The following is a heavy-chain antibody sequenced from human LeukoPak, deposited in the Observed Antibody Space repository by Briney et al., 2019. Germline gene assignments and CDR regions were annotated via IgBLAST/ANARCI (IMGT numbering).Heavy chain of an antibody. CDR2: ISYDGSNK. Sequence: PGGSLRLSCAASGFTFSSYAMHWVRQAPGKGLEWVAVISYDGSNKYYADSVKGRFTISRDNSKNTLYLQMNSLRAEDTAVYYCARLSSTPDWGQGTLVTVSS. CDR1: GFTFSSYA. J-gene: IGHJ4*02. D-gene: IGHD6-6*01. CDR3: ARLSSTPD. V-gene: IGHV3-30-3*01.